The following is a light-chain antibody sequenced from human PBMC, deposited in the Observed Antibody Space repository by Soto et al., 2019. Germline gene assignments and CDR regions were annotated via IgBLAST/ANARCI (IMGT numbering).Light chain of an antibody. CDR3: AAWDDSLSGPV. CDR1: SANIGSNY. Sequence: QSVLTQPPSASGTPGQRLTISCSGSSANIGSNYVYWYQQFPGTAPKLLIYLNNQRPSGVPDRFSGSKSGTSASLAISGLRSDDEADYYCAAWDDSLSGPVFGGGTKVTVL. V-gene: IGLV1-47*02. J-gene: IGLJ2*01. CDR2: LNN.